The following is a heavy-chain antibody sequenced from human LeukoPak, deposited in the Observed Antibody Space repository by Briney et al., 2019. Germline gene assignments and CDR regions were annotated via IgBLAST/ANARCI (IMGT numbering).Heavy chain of an antibody. Sequence: SVKVSCNASGGTFSSYAISWVRQAPGQGHEWMGGITPIFGTANYAQKFQGRVTITADESTSTAYMELSSLRSEDTAVYYCARVARDNYDILTGSRTREFDPWGQGTLVTVSS. J-gene: IGHJ5*02. CDR2: ITPIFGTA. CDR1: GGTFSSYA. V-gene: IGHV1-69*13. CDR3: ARVARDNYDILTGSRTREFDP. D-gene: IGHD3-9*01.